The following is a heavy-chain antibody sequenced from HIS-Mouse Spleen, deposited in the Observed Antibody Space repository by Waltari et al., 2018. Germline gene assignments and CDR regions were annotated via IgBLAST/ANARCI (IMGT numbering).Heavy chain of an antibody. CDR1: GFTFSSYA. J-gene: IGHJ4*02. Sequence: EVQLLESGGGLVQPGGSLRLSCAASGFTFSSYAMSWVRQAPGKGLGWVSAISGSGGSTYYADSVKGRFTISRDNSKNTLYLQMNSLRAEDTAVYYCAIVDYYDSRGVDYWGQGTLVTVSS. CDR3: AIVDYYDSRGVDY. CDR2: ISGSGGST. V-gene: IGHV3-23*01. D-gene: IGHD3-22*01.